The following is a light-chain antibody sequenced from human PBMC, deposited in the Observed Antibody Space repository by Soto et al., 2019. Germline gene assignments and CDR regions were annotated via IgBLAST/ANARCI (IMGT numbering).Light chain of an antibody. CDR3: QSYDSNLSGWV. V-gene: IGLV1-40*01. J-gene: IGLJ3*02. Sequence: QSVLTQPPSVSGAPGQRVTISCTGSSSNIGGGYDVHWYQQLPGTAPKLLVYGNINRPSRVPDRFSGSKSDTSASLAITGLQAEDEADYYCQSYDSNLSGWVFGGGTKLTVL. CDR1: SSNIGGGYD. CDR2: GNI.